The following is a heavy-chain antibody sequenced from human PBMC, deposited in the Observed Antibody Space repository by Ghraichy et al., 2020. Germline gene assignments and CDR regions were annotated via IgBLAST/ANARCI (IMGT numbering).Heavy chain of an antibody. Sequence: GGSLRLSCAASGFSFSSYWMHWVRQAPGKGLVWVSRINSDGSERNYADSVKGRFTISRDNAKNTLYLQMNSLKVEDTAVYYCARRGWYCNGVNCYEEFDSWGQGTLVTVSS. CDR3: ARRGWYCNGVNCYEEFDS. V-gene: IGHV3-74*01. J-gene: IGHJ4*02. CDR1: GFSFSSYW. D-gene: IGHD2-15*01. CDR2: INSDGSER.